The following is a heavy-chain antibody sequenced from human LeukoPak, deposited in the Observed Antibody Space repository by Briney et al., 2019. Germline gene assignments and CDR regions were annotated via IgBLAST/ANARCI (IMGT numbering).Heavy chain of an antibody. CDR1: GFTFDDYA. CDR2: ISWNSGSI. V-gene: IGHV3-9*01. Sequence: GGSLRLSCAASGFTFDDYAMHWVRQAPGKGLEWVSGISWNSGSIGYAESVKGRFTISRDNAKNSLYLQMNSLRAEDTALYYCAKDSSSSGWFYYGMDVWGQGTTVTVSS. CDR3: AKDSSSSGWFYYGMDV. J-gene: IGHJ6*02. D-gene: IGHD6-19*01.